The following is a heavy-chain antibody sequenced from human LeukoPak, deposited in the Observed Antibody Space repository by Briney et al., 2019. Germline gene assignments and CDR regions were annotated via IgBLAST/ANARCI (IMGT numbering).Heavy chain of an antibody. J-gene: IGHJ4*02. CDR3: AKDCSGGSCYDY. D-gene: IGHD2-15*01. CDR2: ISGSGGST. V-gene: IGHV3-23*01. Sequence: TGGSLRLSCAASGFTFSSYAMSWVRQAPGKGLEWVSAISGSGGSTYYADSVKGWFTISRDNSKNTLYLQMNSLRAEDTAVYYCAKDCSGGSCYDYWGQGTLVTVSS. CDR1: GFTFSSYA.